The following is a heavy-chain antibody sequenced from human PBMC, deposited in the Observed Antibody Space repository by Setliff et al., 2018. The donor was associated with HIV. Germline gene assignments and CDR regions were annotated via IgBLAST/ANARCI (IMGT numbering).Heavy chain of an antibody. CDR1: GVSVGSGDYY. J-gene: IGHJ4*02. D-gene: IGHD6-6*01. CDR2: IFHSGDT. CDR3: ATRPRIAARPFDY. V-gene: IGHV4-31*03. Sequence: PSETLSLTCRVSGVSVGSGDYYWHWIRQHPEKALEWIGYIFHSGDTYYNPSLKSRISMSVDNSKNQFSLELTSLTAADTAVYYCATRPRIAARPFDYWGQGMLVTVSS.